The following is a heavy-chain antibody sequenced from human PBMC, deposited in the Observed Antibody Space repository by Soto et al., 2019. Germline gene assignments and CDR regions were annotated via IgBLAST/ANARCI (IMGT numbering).Heavy chain of an antibody. V-gene: IGHV3-30*18. Sequence: PGGSLRLSCAASGFPFSIYGMHWVRQSPGKGLEWVAVISYDGSNKYYADSVKGRFTISRDNSKNTLYLQMNSLRAEDTAVYYCAKDHRAAQDNWFDPWGQGTLVTVSS. CDR2: ISYDGSNK. D-gene: IGHD6-13*01. CDR1: GFPFSIYG. J-gene: IGHJ5*02. CDR3: AKDHRAAQDNWFDP.